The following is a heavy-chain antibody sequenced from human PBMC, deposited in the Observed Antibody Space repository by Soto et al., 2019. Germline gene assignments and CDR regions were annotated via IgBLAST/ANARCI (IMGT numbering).Heavy chain of an antibody. Sequence: SETLSLTCTVSGGSISIGNYYWSWIRQHPGKGLEWIGYIYYSGSTYYNPSLKSRLTMSVDSSKNQFSLRLSAVTAADTAVYYCARLIHYDGDWYFDLWSRGTLVTVSS. J-gene: IGHJ2*01. V-gene: IGHV4-31*03. CDR2: IYYSGST. CDR1: GGSISIGNYY. CDR3: ARLIHYDGDWYFDL. D-gene: IGHD5-12*01.